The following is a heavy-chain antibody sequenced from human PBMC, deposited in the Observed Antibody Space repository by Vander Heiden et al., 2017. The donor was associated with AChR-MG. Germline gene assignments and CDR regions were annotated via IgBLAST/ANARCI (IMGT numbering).Heavy chain of an antibody. J-gene: IGHJ4*02. CDR2: ISGSRGST. CDR3: AKDLERPEGDYFDY. V-gene: IGHV3-23*01. D-gene: IGHD1-1*01. Sequence: EVQLLESGGGLVQPGGSLRLSCAASGFTFSSDAMSWIRQAPGKGLEWGQAISGSRGSTEYAESVKGRLTIAREKSTNRLYLQMNSLRAEDTDVYYCAKDLERPEGDYFDYWGQGTLVTVSS. CDR1: GFTFSSDA.